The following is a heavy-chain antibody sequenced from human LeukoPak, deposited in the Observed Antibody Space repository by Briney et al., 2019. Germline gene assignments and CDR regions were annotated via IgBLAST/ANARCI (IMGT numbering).Heavy chain of an antibody. CDR1: GGSISSYY. V-gene: IGHV4-59*01. CDR2: IYYSGST. J-gene: IGHJ2*01. CDR3: ARVAAAYDWYFDL. D-gene: IGHD6-13*01. Sequence: RPSEILSLTCTVSGGSISSYYWSWIRQPPGKGLEWIGYIYYSGSTNYNPSLKSRVTISVDTSKNQFSLKLSSVTAADTAVYYCARVAAAYDWYFDLWGRGTLVTVSS.